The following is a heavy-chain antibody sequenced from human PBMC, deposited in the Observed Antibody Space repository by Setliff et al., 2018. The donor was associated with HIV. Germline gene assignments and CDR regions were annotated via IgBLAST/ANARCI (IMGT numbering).Heavy chain of an antibody. CDR3: ARGNNGYYYDSSGYYH. CDR1: GGIISSDSFF. CDR2: ISATGST. D-gene: IGHD3-22*01. J-gene: IGHJ5*02. V-gene: IGHV4-61*09. Sequence: ASETLSLTCTVSGGIISSDSFFWSWIRQPAGKGLEWIGHISATGSTNYNPSLKSRVTMSLDTSKNQFSLNLNAVTAADAAVYYCARGNNGYYYDSSGYYHWGQGTLVTVSS.